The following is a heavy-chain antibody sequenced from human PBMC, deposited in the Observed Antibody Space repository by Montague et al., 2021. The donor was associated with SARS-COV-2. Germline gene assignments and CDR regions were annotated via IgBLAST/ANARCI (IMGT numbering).Heavy chain of an antibody. Sequence: CAISGDSVPSNTATCNWIRQSPSIGLEWLGRTYYRPEWYLDYPISLKSRITINPDTSKNQFSLQLSSVAPEDTAVFYCARTTTRMLYPENAFDIWGQGTMVTVSS. V-gene: IGHV6-1*01. CDR3: ARTTTRMLYPENAFDI. CDR2: TYYRPEWYL. CDR1: GDSVPSNTAT. J-gene: IGHJ3*02. D-gene: IGHD2-15*01.